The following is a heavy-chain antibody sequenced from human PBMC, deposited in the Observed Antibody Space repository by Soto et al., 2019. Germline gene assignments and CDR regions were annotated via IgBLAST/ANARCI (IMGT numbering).Heavy chain of an antibody. D-gene: IGHD2-15*01. CDR2: ISGSGGST. CDR3: AKDPPRHFFDRYCSGGSCYSGAPSYGMGV. V-gene: IGHV3-23*01. J-gene: IGHJ6*02. Sequence: GGSLRLSCAASGFTFSSYAMSWVRQAPGKGLEWVSAISGSGGSTYYADSVKGRFTISRDNSKNTLYLQMNSLRAEDTAVYYCAKDPPRHFFDRYCSGGSCYSGAPSYGMGVWGQGTTVTVSS. CDR1: GFTFSSYA.